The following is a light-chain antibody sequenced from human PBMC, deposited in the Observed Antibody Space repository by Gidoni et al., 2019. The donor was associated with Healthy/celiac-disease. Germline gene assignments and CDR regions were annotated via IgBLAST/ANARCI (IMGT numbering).Light chain of an antibody. CDR2: AAS. V-gene: IGKV1-39*01. CDR1: QSISSY. Sequence: IQMSPSPSSLSASVGDRVTITCRASQSISSYLNWYQQKPGKAPKLLIYAASSLQSGVPSRFSGSGSGTDFTLTISSLQPEDFATYYCQQSYSTPFTFGPGTKVEIK. CDR3: QQSYSTPFT. J-gene: IGKJ3*01.